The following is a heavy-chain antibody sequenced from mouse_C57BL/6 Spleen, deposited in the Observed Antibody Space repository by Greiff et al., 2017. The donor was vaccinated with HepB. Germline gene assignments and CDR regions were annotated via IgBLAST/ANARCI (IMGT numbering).Heavy chain of an antibody. V-gene: IGHV1-15*01. CDR1: GYTFTDYE. D-gene: IGHD2-4*01. CDR3: TRGGIRRYFDV. J-gene: IGHJ1*03. CDR2: IDPETGGN. Sequence: VQLQQSGAELVRPGASVTLSCKASGYTFTDYEMHWVKQTPVHGLEWIGAIDPETGGNAYNQKFKGKAILTADKSSSTAYMERRSLTSEDSAVYYWTRGGIRRYFDVWGTGTTVTVAS.